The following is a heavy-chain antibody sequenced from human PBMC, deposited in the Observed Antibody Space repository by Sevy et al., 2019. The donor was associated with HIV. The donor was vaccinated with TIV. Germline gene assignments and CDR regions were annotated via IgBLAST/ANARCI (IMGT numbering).Heavy chain of an antibody. CDR3: VTGVTSITMVRGVIRY. J-gene: IGHJ4*02. Sequence: GGSLRLSCSASGFTFSSYAMHWVRQAPGKGLEYVSAISSNGGSTYYADSVKGRFTISRDNSKNTLYLQMSSLRAEDTAVYYCVTGVTSITMVRGVIRYWGQGTLVTVSS. V-gene: IGHV3-64D*06. D-gene: IGHD3-10*01. CDR1: GFTFSSYA. CDR2: ISSNGGST.